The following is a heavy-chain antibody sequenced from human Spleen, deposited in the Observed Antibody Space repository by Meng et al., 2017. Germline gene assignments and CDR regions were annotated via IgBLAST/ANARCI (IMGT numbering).Heavy chain of an antibody. CDR3: ARNDFWSGYFDY. CDR1: GGSVSSGSYY. V-gene: IGHV4-61*01. J-gene: IGHJ4*02. D-gene: IGHD3-3*01. Sequence: QGQLQGSGPGLVRPSETLSLTCTGSGGSVSSGSYYWSWIRQPPGKGLEWIGYIYYSGSTNYNPSLKSRVTISVDTSKNQFSLKLSSVTAADTAVYYCARNDFWSGYFDYWGQGTLVTVSS. CDR2: IYYSGST.